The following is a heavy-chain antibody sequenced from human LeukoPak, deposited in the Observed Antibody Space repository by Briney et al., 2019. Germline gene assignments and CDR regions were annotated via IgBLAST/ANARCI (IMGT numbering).Heavy chain of an antibody. D-gene: IGHD4-23*01. CDR3: ARHQRGNSDAFDI. CDR1: GGSISSYY. CDR2: IYYSGST. Sequence: KPSETLSLTCTVSGGSISSYYWSWIRQPPGKGLEWIGYIYYSGSTNYNPSLKSRVTISVDTSKNQFSLKLSSLTAADTAVYYCARHQRGNSDAFDIWGQGTMVTVSS. V-gene: IGHV4-59*01. J-gene: IGHJ3*02.